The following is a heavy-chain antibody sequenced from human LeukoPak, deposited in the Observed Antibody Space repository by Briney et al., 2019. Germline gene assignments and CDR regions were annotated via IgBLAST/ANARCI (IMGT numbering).Heavy chain of an antibody. CDR2: IYSGGST. CDR3: ARLALYYDYVWGSYTNYYFDY. CDR1: GFTISSNY. D-gene: IGHD3-16*01. V-gene: IGHV3-53*01. Sequence: QSGGSLRLSCAASGFTISSNYMSWVRQAPGKGLEWVSVIYSGGSTYYADSVKGRFTISRDNSKNTLYLQMNSLRAEDTAVYYCARLALYYDYVWGSYTNYYFDYWGQGTLVTVSP. J-gene: IGHJ4*02.